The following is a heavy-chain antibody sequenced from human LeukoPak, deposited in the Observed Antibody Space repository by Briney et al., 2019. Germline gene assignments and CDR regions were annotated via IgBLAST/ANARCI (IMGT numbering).Heavy chain of an antibody. J-gene: IGHJ3*02. Sequence: SGTLSLTCAVSGYSISSGYYWGWIRQPPGKGLEWIGSIYYSGSTYYNPSLKSRVTISVDTSKNQFSLKLSSVTAADTAVYYCARHGADYYDSSGYSDAFDIWGQGTMVTVSS. CDR2: IYYSGST. CDR3: ARHGADYYDSSGYSDAFDI. D-gene: IGHD3-22*01. V-gene: IGHV4-38-2*01. CDR1: GYSISSGYY.